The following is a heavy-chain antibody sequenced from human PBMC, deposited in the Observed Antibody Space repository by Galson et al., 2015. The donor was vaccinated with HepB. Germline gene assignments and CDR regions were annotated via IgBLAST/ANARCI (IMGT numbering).Heavy chain of an antibody. CDR2: IRSKANSYAT. D-gene: IGHD3-10*01. V-gene: IGHV3-73*01. J-gene: IGHJ6*02. CDR1: GFTFSGSA. Sequence: SLRLSCAASGFTFSGSAMHWVRQASGKGLEWVGRIRSKANSYATAYAASVKGRFTISRDDSKNTAYLQMNSLKTEDTAVYYCTRQRADYYGSGKTYYGMDVWGQGTTVTVS. CDR3: TRQRADYYGSGKTYYGMDV.